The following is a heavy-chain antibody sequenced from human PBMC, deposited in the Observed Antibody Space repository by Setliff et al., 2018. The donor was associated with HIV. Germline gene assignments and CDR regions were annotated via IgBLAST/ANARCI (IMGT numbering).Heavy chain of an antibody. V-gene: IGHV3-23*01. CDR3: ARDPLVGAPDYFDD. CDR2: ILSTGERT. CDR1: GFIFSGYT. Sequence: PGGSLRLSCAASGFIFSGYTMVWVRQAPGEGLEWVSAILSTGERTFYADSVKGRFTISRDNAKNTVYLQMNSLRAEDTAMYYCARDPLVGAPDYFDDWGQGTLVTVSS. J-gene: IGHJ4*02. D-gene: IGHD1-26*01.